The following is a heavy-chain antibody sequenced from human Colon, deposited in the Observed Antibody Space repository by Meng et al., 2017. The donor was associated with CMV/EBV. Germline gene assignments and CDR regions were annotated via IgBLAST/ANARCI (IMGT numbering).Heavy chain of an antibody. V-gene: IGHV1-8*01. CDR1: GDPFINYK. Sequence: VSCWAAGDPFINYKINWWRQATRGVLGWRGWMNPDSGETGFARKFQGRITITRDTSISTAYLELTTLKSEDTALYFCAVIVPATDYSYGTDVWGQGTAVTVSS. CDR2: MNPDSGET. J-gene: IGHJ6*02. D-gene: IGHD2-15*01. CDR3: AVIVPATDYSYGTDV.